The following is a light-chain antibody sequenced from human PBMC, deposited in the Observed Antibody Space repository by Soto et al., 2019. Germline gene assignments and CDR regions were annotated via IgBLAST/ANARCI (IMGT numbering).Light chain of an antibody. V-gene: IGLV2-8*01. CDR1: SSDVGGYNY. CDR3: QSYDSSLSAFYV. CDR2: EVS. J-gene: IGLJ1*01. Sequence: QSALTQPPSASGSPGQSVTISCTGTSSDVGGYNYVSWYQQHPGKAPKLMIYEVSKRPSGVPDRFSGSKSGNTASLAITGLQAEDEADYYCQSYDSSLSAFYVFGTGTKLTVL.